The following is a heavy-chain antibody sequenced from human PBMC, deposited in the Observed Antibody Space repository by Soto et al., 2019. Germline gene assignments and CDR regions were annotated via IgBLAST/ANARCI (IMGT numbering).Heavy chain of an antibody. J-gene: IGHJ4*02. CDR1: GGTFISDA. CDR2: VIPMFPKA. Sequence: QVRLVQSEAEVKKAGSSVKVSCKASGGTFISDAVTWVRQAPGQGLEWMGGVIPMFPKANYAQKFQGRATITADNSTSTVYMELHSLKSADTALYYCARCHSDSSGPGYLDSWGQGTLVTVTS. V-gene: IGHV1-69*06. CDR3: ARCHSDSSGPGYLDS. D-gene: IGHD3-22*01.